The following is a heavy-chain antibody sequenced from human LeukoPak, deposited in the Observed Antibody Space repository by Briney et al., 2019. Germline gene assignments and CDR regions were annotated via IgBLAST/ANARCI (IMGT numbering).Heavy chain of an antibody. D-gene: IGHD2-15*01. Sequence: SETLSLTCTVSGGSISSSSYYWGWIRQPPGKGLEWIGEINHSGSTNYNPSLKSRVTISVDTSKNQFSLKLSSVTAADTAVYYCARHRRIYVVAAPLDYWGQGTLVTVSS. CDR1: GGSISSSSYY. CDR3: ARHRRIYVVAAPLDY. V-gene: IGHV4-39*01. J-gene: IGHJ4*02. CDR2: INHSGST.